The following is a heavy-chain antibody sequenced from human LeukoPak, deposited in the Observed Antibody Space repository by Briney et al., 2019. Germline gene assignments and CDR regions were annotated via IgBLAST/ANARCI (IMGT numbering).Heavy chain of an antibody. CDR1: GDSIFTYH. D-gene: IGHD6-19*01. CDR3: ARENSGWSYLYFDL. CDR2: TYDTVIT. V-gene: IGHV4-59*12. Sequence: SETLSLTCTVSGDSIFTYHWSWIRQPPGKGLEWIGYTYDTVITNYNPSLKSRLTISVDTSKNQFSLKLSSVTAADTAVYYCARENSGWSYLYFDLWGRGTPVTVSS. J-gene: IGHJ2*01.